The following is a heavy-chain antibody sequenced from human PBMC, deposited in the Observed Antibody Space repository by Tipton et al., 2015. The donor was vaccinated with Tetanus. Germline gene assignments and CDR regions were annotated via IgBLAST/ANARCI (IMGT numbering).Heavy chain of an antibody. CDR2: IYPGDSDT. CDR3: ARHFGEMLYAPFRFDP. J-gene: IGHJ5*02. D-gene: IGHD3-3*01. Sequence: QLVQSGAEVKKPGASVKVSCKASGYFFDTHWIAWVRQMPGKGLEWMGIIYPGDSDTRYSPSFQGQVTMSVDRSTATAYLQWGSLKASDTAIYYCARHFGEMLYAPFRFDPWGQGTLVTVSS. V-gene: IGHV5-51*01. CDR1: GYFFDTHW.